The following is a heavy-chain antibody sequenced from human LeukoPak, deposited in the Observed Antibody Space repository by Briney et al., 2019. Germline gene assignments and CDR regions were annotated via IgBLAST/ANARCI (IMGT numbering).Heavy chain of an antibody. Sequence: PSETLSLTCTVSGGSISSYYWSWIRQPPGKGLEWIGYIYYSGSTNYNPSLKSRVTISVDTSKNQFSLKLSSVTAADTAVYYCARWGYGSGSSAASFDPWGQGTLVTVSS. J-gene: IGHJ5*02. D-gene: IGHD3-10*01. CDR2: IYYSGST. V-gene: IGHV4-59*01. CDR3: ARWGYGSGSSAASFDP. CDR1: GGSISSYY.